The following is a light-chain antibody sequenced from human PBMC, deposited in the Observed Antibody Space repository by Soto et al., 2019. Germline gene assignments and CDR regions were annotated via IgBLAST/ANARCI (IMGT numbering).Light chain of an antibody. V-gene: IGKV3-11*01. J-gene: IGKJ2*01. CDR2: DAS. CDR1: QSVSSY. CDR3: QRRSNWPPA. Sequence: EIVLTQSPATLSLSPGERATLSCRASQSVSSYLAWYQQKPGQAPRLLIYDASNRATGIPARFSGSGSGTDFTLNISSLEPEDVAVYYCQRRSNWPPAFGQGTKLEIK.